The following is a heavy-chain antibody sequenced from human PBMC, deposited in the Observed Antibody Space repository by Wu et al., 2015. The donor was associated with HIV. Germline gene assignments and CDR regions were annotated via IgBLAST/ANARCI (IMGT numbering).Heavy chain of an antibody. CDR2: VTPMFGST. CDR1: GDIFSKYS. J-gene: IGHJ4*02. D-gene: IGHD6-13*01. V-gene: IGHV1-69*05. CDR3: ARGTAAAAEVGFDY. Sequence: QVQLVQSGAEVKKPGSSVKVSCKASGDIFSKYSINWVRQAPGQGLEWLGGVTPMFGSTNYAQKFQGRVTMTRDTSISTAYMELSRLRSDDTAVYYCARGTAAAAEVGFDYWGQGTLVTVSS.